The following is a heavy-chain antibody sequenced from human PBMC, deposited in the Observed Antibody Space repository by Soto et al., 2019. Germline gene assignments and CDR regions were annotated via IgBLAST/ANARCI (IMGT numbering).Heavy chain of an antibody. CDR3: ARGGKSEFGGVLPGDY. D-gene: IGHD3-3*01. Sequence: QVQLVQSGAEVKKPGSSVKVSCKASGGTFSSYAISWVRQAPGQGLEWMGGIIPICGTANYAQKFQGRVTITADESTSTADMELSSLRSEDTAVYYCARGGKSEFGGVLPGDYWGQGTLVTVSS. J-gene: IGHJ4*02. CDR1: GGTFSSYA. V-gene: IGHV1-69*01. CDR2: IIPICGTA.